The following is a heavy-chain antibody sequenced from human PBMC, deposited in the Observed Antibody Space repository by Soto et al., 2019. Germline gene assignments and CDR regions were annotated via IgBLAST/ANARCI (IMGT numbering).Heavy chain of an antibody. CDR3: ARETYYYVPGSYYSFDF. D-gene: IGHD3-10*01. CDR1: GGSISSGGYY. Sequence: SETLSLTCTVSGGSISSGGYYWSWIRQHPGKGLEWIGYIYYSGSTYYNPSLKSRVTISVDTSKNQFSLKLSSVTAADTAVYYCARETYYYVPGSYYSFDFCGQGILVTVS. V-gene: IGHV4-31*03. J-gene: IGHJ4*02. CDR2: IYYSGST.